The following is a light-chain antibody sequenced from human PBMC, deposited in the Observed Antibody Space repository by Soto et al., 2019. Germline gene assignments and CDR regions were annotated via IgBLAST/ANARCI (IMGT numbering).Light chain of an antibody. CDR2: GAS. J-gene: IGKJ5*01. CDR3: QQYSNWPPIT. V-gene: IGKV3-15*01. Sequence: EIVMTQSPATLSVSPGERATLSCRAGQSVGSNLAWYQQKPGQTPRLPIYGASTRASGIPARFSGSGSGTEFTLTISSLQSEDFAVYFCQQYSNWPPITFGQGTRLEIK. CDR1: QSVGSN.